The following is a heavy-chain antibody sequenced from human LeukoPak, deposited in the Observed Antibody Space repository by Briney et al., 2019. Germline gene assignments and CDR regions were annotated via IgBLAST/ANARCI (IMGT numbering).Heavy chain of an antibody. CDR1: GYTFTSYY. Sequence: GASVKVSCKASGYTFTSYYMHWVRQAPGQGLEWMGIINPSGGSTSYAQKFQGRVTMTRDMSTSTVYMELSSLRSEDTAVYYCARALDSSGWSYYYYYMDVWGKGTTVTVSS. J-gene: IGHJ6*03. V-gene: IGHV1-46*01. CDR3: ARALDSSGWSYYYYYMDV. D-gene: IGHD6-19*01. CDR2: INPSGGST.